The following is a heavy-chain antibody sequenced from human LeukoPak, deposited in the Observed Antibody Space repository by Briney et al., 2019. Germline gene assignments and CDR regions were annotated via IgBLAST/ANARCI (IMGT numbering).Heavy chain of an antibody. D-gene: IGHD7-27*01. J-gene: IGHJ3*01. Sequence: ASVKVSCKASGYTFTDYYIHWVRHAPGQGLEWMGWIGPNSGDTSYEQKFQGRLTVTRDTSISTAYMEVSRLRSDDTAVYYCGRNRLGKALDVWGQGTMVTVSS. CDR2: IGPNSGDT. CDR3: GRNRLGKALDV. V-gene: IGHV1-2*02. CDR1: GYTFTDYY.